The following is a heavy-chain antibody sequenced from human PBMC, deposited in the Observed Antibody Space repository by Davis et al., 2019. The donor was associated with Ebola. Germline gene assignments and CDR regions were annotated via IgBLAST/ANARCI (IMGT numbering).Heavy chain of an antibody. Sequence: GESLKISCAASGFTLSNYWMYWVRQVPGKGLMWVSRIDSDGSNRKYADSVKGRFTISRDNAKNTLYLQMNSLTADDTAVYYCVRDPGVLRFLEWSAYYNMDIWGQGTTVTVS. V-gene: IGHV3-74*01. CDR3: VRDPGVLRFLEWSAYYNMDI. CDR1: GFTLSNYW. J-gene: IGHJ6*02. CDR2: IDSDGSNR. D-gene: IGHD3-3*01.